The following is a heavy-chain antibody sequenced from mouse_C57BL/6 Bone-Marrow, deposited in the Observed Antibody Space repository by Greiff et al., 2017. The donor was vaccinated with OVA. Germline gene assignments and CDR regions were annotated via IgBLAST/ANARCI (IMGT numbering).Heavy chain of an antibody. CDR3: ARYYYGSSPYWYFDV. Sequence: QVQLQQPGAELVMPGASVKLSCKASGYTFTSYWMHWVKQRPGQGLEWIGEIDPSDSYTNYNQKFKGKSTLTVDKSSSTAYMQPSSLTSEDSAVYYCARYYYGSSPYWYFDVWGTGTTVTVSS. J-gene: IGHJ1*03. CDR1: GYTFTSYW. D-gene: IGHD1-1*01. V-gene: IGHV1-69*01. CDR2: IDPSDSYT.